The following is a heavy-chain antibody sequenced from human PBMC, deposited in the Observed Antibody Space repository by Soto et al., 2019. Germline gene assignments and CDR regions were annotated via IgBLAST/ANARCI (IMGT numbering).Heavy chain of an antibody. CDR1: GGTFSIYS. J-gene: IGHJ6*02. Sequence: SVKVSCKASGGTFSIYSISWVRQAPGQGLEWMGGIIPIFGTANYAQKFQGRVTITADESTSTAYMELSSLRSEDTAVYYCARVSDFWSGYPINYYYYGMDVWGQGTTVTVSS. CDR2: IIPIFGTA. D-gene: IGHD3-3*01. CDR3: ARVSDFWSGYPINYYYYGMDV. V-gene: IGHV1-69*13.